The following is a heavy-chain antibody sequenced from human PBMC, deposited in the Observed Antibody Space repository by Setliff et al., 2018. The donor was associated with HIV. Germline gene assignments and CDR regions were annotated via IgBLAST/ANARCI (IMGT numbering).Heavy chain of an antibody. CDR3: ARELDHDLLTGYYRY. Sequence: GESLRLSCSASGFRIGDYAITWVRQAPGKALEWVGFMRSNANPETTEYAAAVKGRFTISRDDSKDIVYLQMNNLKVDDTAMYFCARELDHDLLTGYYRYWGPGTLVTVSS. CDR1: GFRIGDYA. V-gene: IGHV3-49*04. J-gene: IGHJ4*02. D-gene: IGHD3-9*01. CDR2: MRSNANPETT.